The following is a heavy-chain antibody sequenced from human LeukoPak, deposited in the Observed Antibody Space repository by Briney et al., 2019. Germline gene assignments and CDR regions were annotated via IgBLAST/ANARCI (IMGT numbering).Heavy chain of an antibody. J-gene: IGHJ5*02. CDR2: LHYTGST. V-gene: IGHV4-59*11. D-gene: IGHD3-16*01. CDR1: GGSISGHY. Sequence: SETLSLTCTVSGGSISGHYWSWIRHPPGKRLEWIGYLHYTGSTNYNPSLNSRITMSVDTPNNQFSLRLTSVTAADTAVYYCARLHALGAEEFDPWGQGALVTVSS. CDR3: ARLHALGAEEFDP.